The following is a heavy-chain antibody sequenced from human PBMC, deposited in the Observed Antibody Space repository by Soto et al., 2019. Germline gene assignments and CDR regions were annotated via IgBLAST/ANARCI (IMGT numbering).Heavy chain of an antibody. J-gene: IGHJ6*02. CDR3: ARERPLRFSDMDF. V-gene: IGHV1-69*06. Sequence: QVQLVQSGAEVKKPGSSVKVSCKASGGTFSSYAISWVRQAPGQGLEWMGGIIPIFGTANYAQKFQGRVTITADKSTSTAYMALSSLRSEDTAAYYGARERPLRFSDMDFWGQGTTVTVSS. CDR1: GGTFSSYA. CDR2: IIPIFGTA. D-gene: IGHD3-3*01.